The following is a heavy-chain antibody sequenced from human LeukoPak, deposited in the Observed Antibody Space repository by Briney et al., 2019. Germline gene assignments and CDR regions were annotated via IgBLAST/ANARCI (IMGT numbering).Heavy chain of an antibody. V-gene: IGHV3-20*04. CDR3: ARTQIGYCSGTSCTLYYFHY. J-gene: IGHJ4*02. Sequence: GGSLRLSCAASGFSFDDYAMSWVRQDPGKGLEWVSSINRNGGSTAYAESVKGRFTISRDNAKNSLYLQMNSLRAEDTALYYCARTQIGYCSGTSCTLYYFHYWGQGTLVAVSS. D-gene: IGHD2-2*01. CDR1: GFSFDDYA. CDR2: INRNGGST.